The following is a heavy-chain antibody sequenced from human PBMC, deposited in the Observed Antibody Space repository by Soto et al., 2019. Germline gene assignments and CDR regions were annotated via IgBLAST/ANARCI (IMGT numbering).Heavy chain of an antibody. V-gene: IGHV3-21*01. D-gene: IGHD6-19*01. CDR2: ISSTSSYT. Sequence: PGGFLRLSCGASVFTFSSCAMNWVRQTQEKGLEWVSSISSTSSYTHYSDSVKGRFTISRDNANNSLFLQMNSLRAEDTATYYCARDLALAGNYWGQGVLVTVSS. CDR3: ARDLALAGNY. J-gene: IGHJ4*02. CDR1: VFTFSSCA.